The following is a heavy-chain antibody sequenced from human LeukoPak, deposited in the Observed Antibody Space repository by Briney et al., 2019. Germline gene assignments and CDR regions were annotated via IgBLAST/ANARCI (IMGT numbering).Heavy chain of an antibody. CDR1: GYRFTSYG. CDR3: AREYCSTTRCYMADY. V-gene: IGHV1-18*01. J-gene: IGHJ4*02. Sequence: PRASVNVSCKASGYRFTSYGISWVRQAPGQGLEWMGWISGYNGNTNYAQKLQGRVTMTTDTSTSTAYMELRSLRSDDTAVYYCAREYCSTTRCYMADYWGQGTLVTVSS. CDR2: ISGYNGNT. D-gene: IGHD2-2*01.